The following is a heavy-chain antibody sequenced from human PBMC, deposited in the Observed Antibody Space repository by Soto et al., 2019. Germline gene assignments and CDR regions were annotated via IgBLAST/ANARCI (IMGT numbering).Heavy chain of an antibody. V-gene: IGHV5-51*01. CDR3: ARSPTYYYDSSGYYYGNAFDI. CDR1: GYSFTIYW. J-gene: IGHJ3*02. D-gene: IGHD3-22*01. Sequence: GESLKISCKGSGYSFTIYWIGWVRQMPGKGLEWMGIIYPGDSDTRYSPSFQGQVTISADKSISTAYLQWSSLKASDTAMYYCARSPTYYYDSSGYYYGNAFDIWGQGTMVTVSS. CDR2: IYPGDSDT.